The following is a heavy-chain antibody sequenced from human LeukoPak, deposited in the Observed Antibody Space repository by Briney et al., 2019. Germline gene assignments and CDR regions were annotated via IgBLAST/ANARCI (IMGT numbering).Heavy chain of an antibody. Sequence: PGGSLRLSCAASGFSFSGYAMSWVRQAPGKGLEWVANINQDGSEKYYVDSVKGRFTISRDNAKNSLYMQINSLRAEDTAVYYCARKSRSGSHTALDYWGQGTRVTVSS. CDR1: GFSFSGYA. CDR2: INQDGSEK. CDR3: ARKSRSGSHTALDY. V-gene: IGHV3-7*02. D-gene: IGHD3-10*01. J-gene: IGHJ4*02.